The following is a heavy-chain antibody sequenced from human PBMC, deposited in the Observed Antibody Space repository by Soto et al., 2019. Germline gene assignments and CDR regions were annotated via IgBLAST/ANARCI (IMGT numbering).Heavy chain of an antibody. J-gene: IGHJ6*02. D-gene: IGHD4-17*01. CDR3: ARDQNGDTGYYGMDV. CDR2: IYYSGST. Sequence: PSETLSLTCTVSGGSISSGGYYWSWIRQHPGKGLEWIGYIYYSGSTYYNPSLKSRVTISVDTSKNQFSLKLSSVTAADTAVYYCARDQNGDTGYYGMDVWGQGTTVTVSS. V-gene: IGHV4-31*03. CDR1: GGSISSGGYY.